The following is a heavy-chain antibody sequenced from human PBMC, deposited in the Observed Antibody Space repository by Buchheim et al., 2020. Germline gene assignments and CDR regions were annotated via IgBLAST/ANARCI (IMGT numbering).Heavy chain of an antibody. CDR3: ARDPTGYDSSGYPLSFGLDV. Sequence: QVQLVQSGAEVKTPGSSVKVSCKASGGTFSSYAFSWVRQAPGQGLEWMGGIIPIFATTNYAQKFQGRVTITADESTNTAYMELSSLRSEDTAMYYCARDPTGYDSSGYPLSFGLDVWGQGTT. D-gene: IGHD3-22*01. CDR1: GGTFSSYA. J-gene: IGHJ6*02. V-gene: IGHV1-69*01. CDR2: IIPIFATT.